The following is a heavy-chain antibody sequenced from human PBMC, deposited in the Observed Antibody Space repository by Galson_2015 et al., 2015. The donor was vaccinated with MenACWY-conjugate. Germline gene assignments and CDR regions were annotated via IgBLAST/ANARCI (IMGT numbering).Heavy chain of an antibody. D-gene: IGHD5-18*01. CDR2: ISKSGSPI. CDR1: GFTFTGYE. CDR3: ARVGTWIHQYFYYMDV. V-gene: IGHV3-48*03. J-gene: IGHJ6*03. Sequence: SLRLSCAASGFTFTGYEFNWVRQAPGKGLEWLSYISKSGSPIYYADSVKGRFTISRDNIKKSLSLEMNSLRAGDTGVYYCARVGTWIHQYFYYMDVWGEGTTVTVSS.